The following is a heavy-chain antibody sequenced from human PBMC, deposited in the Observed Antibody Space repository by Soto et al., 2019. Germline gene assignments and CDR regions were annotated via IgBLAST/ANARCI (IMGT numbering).Heavy chain of an antibody. Sequence: QVQLVESGGGVVQPGRSLRLSCAASGFTFSSYAMHWVRQAPGKGLEWVAVISYDGSYKYYADSVKGRFTISRDNSKNTLYLQMNSLRAEDTAVYYCARDRGGDGYWYFDLWGRGTLITVSS. J-gene: IGHJ2*01. CDR1: GFTFSSYA. D-gene: IGHD2-21*02. CDR3: ARDRGGDGYWYFDL. CDR2: ISYDGSYK. V-gene: IGHV3-30-3*01.